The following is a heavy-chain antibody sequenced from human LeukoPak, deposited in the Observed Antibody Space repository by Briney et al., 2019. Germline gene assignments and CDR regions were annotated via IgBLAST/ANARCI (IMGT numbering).Heavy chain of an antibody. Sequence: PGGSLRLSCEASGFTFSNYEVNWVRQAPGKGLEWVSYISSSGSSMYYADSVKGRFTISRDNAKNSLYLQMNSLRAEDTAVYYCAATTVWAFDYWGLGSLVTVSS. CDR2: ISSSGSSM. D-gene: IGHD1-1*01. CDR1: GFTFSNYE. J-gene: IGHJ4*02. CDR3: AATTVWAFDY. V-gene: IGHV3-48*03.